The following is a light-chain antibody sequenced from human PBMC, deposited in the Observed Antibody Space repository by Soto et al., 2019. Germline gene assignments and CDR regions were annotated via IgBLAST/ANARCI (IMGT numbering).Light chain of an antibody. Sequence: QSVLAQPASVSGSPGESITVSCFGSIGDIGSHNYVSWYRQYPGEAPRLLIYEVHYRPSGVSSRFSGSKSGNTASLTISGLQAADEADYYCASYLTTSPLEVFXTGTKLTVL. CDR1: IGDIGSHNY. V-gene: IGLV2-14*01. J-gene: IGLJ1*01. CDR3: ASYLTTSPLEV. CDR2: EVH.